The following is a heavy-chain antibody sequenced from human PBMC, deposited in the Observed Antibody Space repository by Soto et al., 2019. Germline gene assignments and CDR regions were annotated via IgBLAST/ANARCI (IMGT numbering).Heavy chain of an antibody. D-gene: IGHD4-17*01. Sequence: PSETLSLTCTVSGGSISSGGYYWSWVRQHPGKGLEWIGYIYYSGSTYYNPSLKSRVTISVDTSKNQFSLKLSSVTAADTAVYYCAREDSTVYYYYGMDVWGQGTTVTVSS. V-gene: IGHV4-31*03. CDR3: AREDSTVYYYYGMDV. CDR1: GGSISSGGYY. J-gene: IGHJ6*02. CDR2: IYYSGST.